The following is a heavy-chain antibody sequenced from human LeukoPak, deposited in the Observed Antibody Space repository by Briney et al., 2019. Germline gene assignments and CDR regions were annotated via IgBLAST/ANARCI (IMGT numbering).Heavy chain of an antibody. CDR3: ARDRGYPTFDY. D-gene: IGHD3-10*01. V-gene: IGHV3-7*01. CDR1: GFTFTSYW. J-gene: IGHJ4*02. CDR2: IKEDGGEK. Sequence: GRSLRLSCAASGFTFTSYWMSWVRQAPGKGLGWVANIKEDGGEKNYVGSVKGRFTISRDNAKNSLYLQMNSLRAEDTAVYYCARDRGYPTFDYWGQGTLVTVSS.